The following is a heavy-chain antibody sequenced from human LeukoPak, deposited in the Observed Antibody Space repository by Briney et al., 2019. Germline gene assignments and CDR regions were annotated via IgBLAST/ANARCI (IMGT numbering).Heavy chain of an antibody. CDR1: GGSISSGGYS. CDR2: IYHSGRT. CDR3: ARHHISSSVAFDY. Sequence: SQTLSLTCAVSGGSISSGGYSWSWIRQPPGKGLEWIGYIYHSGRTYYNPSLKSRVTMSVDRSKNQFSLNLNSVTAADTAVYYCARHHISSSVAFDYWGQGTLATVSS. D-gene: IGHD6-6*01. J-gene: IGHJ4*02. V-gene: IGHV4-30-2*02.